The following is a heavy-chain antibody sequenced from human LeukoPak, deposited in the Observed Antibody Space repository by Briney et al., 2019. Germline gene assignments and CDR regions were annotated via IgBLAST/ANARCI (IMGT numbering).Heavy chain of an antibody. D-gene: IGHD5-12*01. CDR1: GGTFSSYA. CDR2: IIPIFGTA. V-gene: IGHV1-69*05. CDR3: AGEAPEWLRYSGIDY. Sequence: SVKVSCKASGGTFSSYAISWVRQAPGQGLEWMGGIIPIFGTANYAQKLQGRVTMTTDTSTSTAYMELRSLRSDDTAVYYCAGEAPEWLRYSGIDYWGQGTLVTVSS. J-gene: IGHJ4*02.